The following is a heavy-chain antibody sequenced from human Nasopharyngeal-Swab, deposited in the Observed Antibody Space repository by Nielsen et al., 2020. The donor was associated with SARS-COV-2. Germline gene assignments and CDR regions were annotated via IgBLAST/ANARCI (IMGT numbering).Heavy chain of an antibody. CDR2: ISHNSGT. Sequence: SETLSLTCTVSGVSITSPYWGWIRQPPGKGLEWIGYISHNSGTSYNPSLKSRVTMFMDTSKNQFSLRLRSVTAADTAVYYCAKEGATGWFDPCGQGTLVTVSS. J-gene: IGHJ5*02. V-gene: IGHV4-59*11. CDR3: AKEGATGWFDP. CDR1: GVSITSPY.